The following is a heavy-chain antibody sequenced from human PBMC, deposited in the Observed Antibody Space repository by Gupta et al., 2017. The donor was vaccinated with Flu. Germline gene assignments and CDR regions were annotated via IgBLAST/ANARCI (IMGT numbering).Heavy chain of an antibody. CDR2: INTDGSST. V-gene: IGHV3-74*01. D-gene: IGHD3-10*01. CDR1: FSNYW. Sequence: FSNYWMHWVRQAPGKGLVWVSRINTDGSSTTDADSVKGRFTISRDNAKNTLYLQMNSRRAEDTTVYYCARDAGSGTYFLDYWGQGALVTVSS. CDR3: ARDAGSGTYFLDY. J-gene: IGHJ4*02.